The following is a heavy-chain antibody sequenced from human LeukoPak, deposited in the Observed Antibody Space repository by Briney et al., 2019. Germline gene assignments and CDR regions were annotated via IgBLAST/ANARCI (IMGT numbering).Heavy chain of an antibody. V-gene: IGHV4-61*03. CDR3: ARAPGIVGTTPFGNY. D-gene: IGHD1-26*01. J-gene: IGHJ4*02. Sequence: SETLSLTCSVFGGSVSSGSYYWSWIRQSPGKGLEWIGCIYYSGSTNYNPSLRGRVAMSIDTSKNHFSLRLISVTAADTAIYYCARAPGIVGTTPFGNYWGRGTLVTVSS. CDR1: GGSVSSGSYY. CDR2: IYYSGST.